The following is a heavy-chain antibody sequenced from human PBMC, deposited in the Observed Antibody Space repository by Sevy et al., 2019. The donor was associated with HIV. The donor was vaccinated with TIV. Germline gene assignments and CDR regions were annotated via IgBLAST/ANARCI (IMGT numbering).Heavy chain of an antibody. CDR3: ARVARYYGSGSYHYNYGMDV. CDR1: GGSISSGDYY. Sequence: SETLSLTCTVSGGSISSGDYYWSWIRQPPGKGLEWIGYIYYSGSTYYNPSLKSRVTISVDTSKNQFSLKLSSVTAADTAVYYCARVARYYGSGSYHYNYGMDVWGQGTTVTVSS. J-gene: IGHJ6*02. V-gene: IGHV4-30-4*01. CDR2: IYYSGST. D-gene: IGHD3-10*01.